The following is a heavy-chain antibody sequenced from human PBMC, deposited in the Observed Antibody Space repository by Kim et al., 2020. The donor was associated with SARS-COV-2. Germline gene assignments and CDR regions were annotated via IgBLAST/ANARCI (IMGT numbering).Heavy chain of an antibody. CDR2: IYYSGST. CDR1: GGSISSYY. Sequence: SETLSLTCTVSGGSISSYYWSWIRQPPGKGLEWIGYIYYSGSTNYNPSLKSRVTISVDTSKNQFSLKLSSVTAADTAVYYCARAEAPTPGYSSSWYNYWGQGTLVTVSS. D-gene: IGHD6-13*01. J-gene: IGHJ4*02. V-gene: IGHV4-59*13. CDR3: ARAEAPTPGYSSSWYNY.